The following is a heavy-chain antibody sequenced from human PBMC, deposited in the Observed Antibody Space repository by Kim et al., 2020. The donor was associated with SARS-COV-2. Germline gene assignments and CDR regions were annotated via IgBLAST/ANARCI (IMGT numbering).Heavy chain of an antibody. CDR3: ARVGGPTYSSSWYPSPFDL. CDR2: ISSSSSYI. D-gene: IGHD6-13*01. Sequence: GGSLRLSCAASGFTFSSYSMNWVRQAPGKGLEWVSSISSSSSYIYYADSVKGRFTISRDNAKNSLYLQMNSLRAEDTAVYYCARVGGPTYSSSWYPSPFDLWGRGTLVTVSS. CDR1: GFTFSSYS. V-gene: IGHV3-21*01. J-gene: IGHJ2*01.